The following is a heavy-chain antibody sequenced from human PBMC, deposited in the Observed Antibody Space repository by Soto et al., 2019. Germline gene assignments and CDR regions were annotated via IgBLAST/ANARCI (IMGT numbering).Heavy chain of an antibody. Sequence: SETLSLTCTVSGASISGYFWSWIRQPPGKGLEWIGYIYSSGSAYYNSSLKSRVTMSVDTCKNQFSLKLSSMDAADTAVYYCARAGYNYASGYWFDPWGRGTLVTVSS. CDR1: GASISGYF. CDR3: ARAGYNYASGYWFDP. J-gene: IGHJ5*02. D-gene: IGHD1-1*01. CDR2: IYSSGSA. V-gene: IGHV4-59*01.